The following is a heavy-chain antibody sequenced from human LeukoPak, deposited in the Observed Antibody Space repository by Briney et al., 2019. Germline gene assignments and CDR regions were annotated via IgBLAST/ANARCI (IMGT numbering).Heavy chain of an antibody. J-gene: IGHJ4*02. CDR3: ARGVAVANFDY. D-gene: IGHD6-19*01. Sequence: SETLSLTCTVSGGSISSYYWSWIRQPPGKGLEWIGYIYYSGSTNYNPSLKSRVTISVDTSKNQFSLKLSSVTAADTAVYYCARGVAVANFDYWGQGTLVTVSS. CDR2: IYYSGST. CDR1: GGSISSYY. V-gene: IGHV4-59*01.